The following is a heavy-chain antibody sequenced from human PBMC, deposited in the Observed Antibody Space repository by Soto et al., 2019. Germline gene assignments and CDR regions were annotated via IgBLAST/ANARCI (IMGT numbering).Heavy chain of an antibody. Sequence: ASVKVSGKTSGYNFVNYGVAWVRQAPGQGLEWMGWISGYNGNTKYAQKFQGRVTMTTDTSTSTAYMELRSLRSDDTAVYYCARDEVPAANWLDPWGQGTLVTVSS. CDR1: GYNFVNYG. CDR3: ARDEVPAANWLDP. J-gene: IGHJ5*02. D-gene: IGHD2-2*01. V-gene: IGHV1-18*01. CDR2: ISGYNGNT.